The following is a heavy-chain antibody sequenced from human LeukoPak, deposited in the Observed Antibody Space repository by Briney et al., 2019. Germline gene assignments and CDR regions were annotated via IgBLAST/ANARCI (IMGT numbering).Heavy chain of an antibody. CDR1: GYSISSGYF. J-gene: IGHJ3*02. V-gene: IGHV4-59*08. CDR2: VYYSGRT. CDR3: ARHMTVTYDAFDI. Sequence: PSETLSLTCTVSGYSISSGYFWTWIRQPPGKGLEWIGYVYYSGRTSYNPSLKSRVTISVDTSKNQFSLKLSSVTAADTAVYHCARHMTVTYDAFDIWGQGTMVTVSS. D-gene: IGHD3-22*01.